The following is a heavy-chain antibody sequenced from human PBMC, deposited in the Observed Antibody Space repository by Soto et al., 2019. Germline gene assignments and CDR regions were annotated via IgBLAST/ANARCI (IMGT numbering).Heavy chain of an antibody. D-gene: IGHD2-15*01. V-gene: IGHV1-3*01. CDR2: INAGNGNT. J-gene: IGHJ6*02. CDR3: AREYNIVVVEDDYYGMDV. CDR1: GYTFTSYA. Sequence: ASEKVSCKASGYTFTSYAMHWVRQAPGQRLEWMGWINAGNGNTKYSQKFQGRVTITRDTSASTAYMELSSLRSEDTAVYYCAREYNIVVVEDDYYGMDVWGQGTTVTVSS.